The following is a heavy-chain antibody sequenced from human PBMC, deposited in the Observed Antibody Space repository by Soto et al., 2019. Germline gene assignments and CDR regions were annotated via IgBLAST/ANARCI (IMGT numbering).Heavy chain of an antibody. CDR1: GGTFSSYA. J-gene: IGHJ6*02. CDR2: IIPIFGTA. V-gene: IGHV1-69*12. D-gene: IGHD1-7*01. Sequence: QVQLVQSGAEVKKPGSSVKVSCKASGGTFSSYAISWVRQAPGQGLEWMGGIIPIFGTANYAQKFQGRVTISADESTRNAFQEVERLETGGPAVFFRAGQVGVTGTFEHLYGMGGLGQGTTVTVSS. CDR3: AGQVGVTGTFEHLYGMGG.